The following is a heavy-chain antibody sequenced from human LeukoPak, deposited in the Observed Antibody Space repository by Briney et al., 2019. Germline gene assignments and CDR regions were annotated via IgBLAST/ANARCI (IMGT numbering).Heavy chain of an antibody. CDR2: LGISGGYT. CDR3: ARMTGGSDGLDM. V-gene: IGHV3-23*01. D-gene: IGHD2-15*01. Sequence: GGSLRLSCVASGFTLSSYAMSWVRQAPGKGLQWVSSLGISGGYTWYAGSVKGRFTISRDSSKNTLYLQMNSLRAEDTAVYYCARMTGGSDGLDMWGQGTMVTVYS. CDR1: GFTLSSYA. J-gene: IGHJ3*02.